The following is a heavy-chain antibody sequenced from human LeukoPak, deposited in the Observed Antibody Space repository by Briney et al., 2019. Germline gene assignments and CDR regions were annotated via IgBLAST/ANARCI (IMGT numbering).Heavy chain of an antibody. CDR3: IRFEDGAPDY. J-gene: IGHJ4*02. V-gene: IGHV6-1*01. D-gene: IGHD5-24*01. CDR2: TYFRSKWYN. CDR1: GDSVSSNSAA. Sequence: SQTLSLTCAISGDSVSSNSAAWNWIRQSPSRGLEWLGRTYFRSKWYNEYSASVKSRITVNADTSKNQFSLHLTSVTPEDTAMYYCIRFEDGAPDYWGQGTLVTVSS.